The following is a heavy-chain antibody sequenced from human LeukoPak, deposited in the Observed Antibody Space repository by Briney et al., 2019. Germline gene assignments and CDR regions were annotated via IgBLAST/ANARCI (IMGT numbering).Heavy chain of an antibody. Sequence: PGGSLRLSCAASGFTFNNFAMRWVRQAPGKGLEWAAVISDDGNNDYYADSVQGRFTISRDNSKNTLYLQMSSLRAEDTAMYYCARSQSTFLLYYYDSSGFLIKDWGQGTLLTVSS. CDR1: GFTFNNFA. J-gene: IGHJ4*02. CDR3: ARSQSTFLLYYYDSSGFLIKD. D-gene: IGHD3-22*01. V-gene: IGHV3-30-3*01. CDR2: ISDDGNND.